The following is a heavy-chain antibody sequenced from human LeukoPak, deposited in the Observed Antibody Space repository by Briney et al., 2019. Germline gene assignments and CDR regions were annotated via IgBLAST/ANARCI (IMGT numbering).Heavy chain of an antibody. J-gene: IGHJ3*02. V-gene: IGHV3-30*04. D-gene: IGHD6-13*01. Sequence: GGSLRLSCAASGFTFSSYAMHWDRQAPGKGLEWVAVISYDGSNKYYADSVKGRFTISRDNSKNTLYLQMNSLRAEDTAVYYCAGDTSSINDAFDIWGQGTMVTVSS. CDR1: GFTFSSYA. CDR3: AGDTSSINDAFDI. CDR2: ISYDGSNK.